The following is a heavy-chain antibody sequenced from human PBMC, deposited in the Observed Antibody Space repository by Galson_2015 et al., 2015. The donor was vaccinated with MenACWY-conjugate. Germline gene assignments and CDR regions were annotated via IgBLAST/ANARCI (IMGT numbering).Heavy chain of an antibody. CDR3: ARGLEYYGSGSYYNLDANYFDY. CDR1: GFTFSSYW. J-gene: IGHJ4*02. V-gene: IGHV3-7*01. Sequence: SLRLSCAASGFTFSSYWMSWVRQAPGKGLEWVANIKQDGSEKYYVDSVKGRFTISRDNAKNSLYLQMNSLRAEDTAVYYCARGLEYYGSGSYYNLDANYFDYWGQGTLVTVSS. D-gene: IGHD3-10*01. CDR2: IKQDGSEK.